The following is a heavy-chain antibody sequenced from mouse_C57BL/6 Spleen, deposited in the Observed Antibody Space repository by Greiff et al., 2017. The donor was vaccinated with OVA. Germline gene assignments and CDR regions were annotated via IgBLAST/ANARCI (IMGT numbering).Heavy chain of an antibody. CDR2: ISDGGSYT. Sequence: DVKLQESGGGLVKPGGSLKLSCAASGFTFSSYAMSWVRQTPEKRLEWVATISDGGSYTYYPDNVKGRFTISRDNAKNNLYLQMSHLKSEDTAMYYCARDGEAYWGQGTLVTVSA. V-gene: IGHV5-4*01. J-gene: IGHJ3*01. CDR3: ARDGEAY. CDR1: GFTFSSYA.